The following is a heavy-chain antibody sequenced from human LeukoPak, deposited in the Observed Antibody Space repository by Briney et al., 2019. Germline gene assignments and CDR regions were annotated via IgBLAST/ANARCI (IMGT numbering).Heavy chain of an antibody. Sequence: KPSETLSLTCAVSGYSISSGYYWGWIRQPPGKGLEWIGYIYYSGSTNYNPSLKSRVTISVDTSKNQFSLKLSSVTAADTAVYYCARGFDDYGDHALDYWGQGTLVTVSS. CDR2: IYYSGST. V-gene: IGHV4-61*01. CDR3: ARGFDDYGDHALDY. J-gene: IGHJ4*02. CDR1: GYSISSGYY. D-gene: IGHD4-17*01.